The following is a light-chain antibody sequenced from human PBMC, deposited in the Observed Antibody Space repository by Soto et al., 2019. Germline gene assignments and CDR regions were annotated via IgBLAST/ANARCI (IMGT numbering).Light chain of an antibody. CDR2: EVS. J-gene: IGLJ1*01. CDR3: SSYAGSTNFDV. CDR1: SSDVGSYNY. V-gene: IGLV2-8*01. Sequence: QSALTQPPSASGSPGQSVTISCTGTSSDVGSYNYVSWFQQHPDEAPKLIIYEVSQRPSGVPDRFSGSKSGNTASLTVSGLQAEDEADYYCSSYAGSTNFDVFGTGTKLTVL.